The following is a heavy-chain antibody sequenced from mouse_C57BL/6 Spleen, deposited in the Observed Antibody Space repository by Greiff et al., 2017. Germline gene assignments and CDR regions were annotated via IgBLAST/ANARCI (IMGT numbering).Heavy chain of an antibody. CDR1: GYTFTDYY. J-gene: IGHJ4*01. V-gene: IGHV1-26*01. D-gene: IGHD2-2*01. Sequence: VQLQQSGPELVKPGASVKISCKASGYTFTDYYMNWVQQSHGKSLEWIGDINPNNGGTSYNQKFKGKATLTVDKSSSTDYMELRSLTSEDSAVYYCAREGYCGYDDAIDYWGQGTSVTVSS. CDR2: INPNNGGT. CDR3: AREGYCGYDDAIDY.